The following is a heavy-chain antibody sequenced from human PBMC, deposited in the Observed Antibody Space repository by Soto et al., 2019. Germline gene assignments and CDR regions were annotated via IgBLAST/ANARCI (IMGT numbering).Heavy chain of an antibody. V-gene: IGHV4-34*02. CDR1: GGSFSGYF. Sequence: QEQLQQWGAGLLKPSETLSLTCAVYGGSFSGYFWSWIRQPPGKGLEWIGEINHSGSTNYNPSLKSRVAISIDTSKNQFSLKLSSVTAADTAVYYCARVVRKEYLSSRNNCFDSWGQGTLVTVSS. J-gene: IGHJ5*01. CDR3: ARVVRKEYLSSRNNCFDS. D-gene: IGHD2-2*01. CDR2: INHSGST.